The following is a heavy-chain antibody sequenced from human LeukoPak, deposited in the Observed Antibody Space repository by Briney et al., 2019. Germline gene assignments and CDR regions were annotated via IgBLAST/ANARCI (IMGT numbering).Heavy chain of an antibody. CDR1: GGSISSYY. Sequence: SQTLSLTCTVSGGSISSYYWSWIRQPPGKGLEWIGYIYYSGSTNYNPSLKSRVTISVDTSKNQFSLKLSSVTAADTAVYYCARRTIAAAGEGYLDYWGQGTLVTVSS. J-gene: IGHJ4*02. D-gene: IGHD6-13*01. V-gene: IGHV4-59*01. CDR2: IYYSGST. CDR3: ARRTIAAAGEGYLDY.